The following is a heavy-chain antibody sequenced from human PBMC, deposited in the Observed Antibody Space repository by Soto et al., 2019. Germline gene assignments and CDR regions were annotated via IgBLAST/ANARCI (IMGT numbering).Heavy chain of an antibody. D-gene: IGHD2-21*02. J-gene: IGHJ4*02. CDR2: IYYSGST. CDR1: GGSISRGDYY. Sequence: PSETLSLTCTVSGGSISRGDYYWSWIRQPPGKGLEWIGYIYYSGSTNYNPSLKSRVTISVDTSKNQFSLKLSSVTAADTAVYYCARVWPNCGGDCYHHYYFDYWGQGTLVTVSS. V-gene: IGHV4-61*08. CDR3: ARVWPNCGGDCYHHYYFDY.